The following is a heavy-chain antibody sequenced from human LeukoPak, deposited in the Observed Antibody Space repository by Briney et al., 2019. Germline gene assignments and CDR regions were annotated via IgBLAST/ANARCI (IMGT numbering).Heavy chain of an antibody. CDR1: GFSFSDYW. CDR2: INQDGSEG. CDR3: SRSLDY. Sequence: PGGSLRLSXAASGFSFSDYWMDWVRQSPGKGMEWVANINQDGSEGYYADSVKGRFAISRDNAKNSLYLQMNKLRAEDTAVYYCSRSLDYWGQGALVTVSS. V-gene: IGHV3-7*01. J-gene: IGHJ4*02.